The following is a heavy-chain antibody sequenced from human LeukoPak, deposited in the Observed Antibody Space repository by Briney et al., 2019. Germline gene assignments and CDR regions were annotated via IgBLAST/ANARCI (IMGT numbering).Heavy chain of an antibody. CDR1: GYSFTSYG. J-gene: IGHJ5*02. Sequence: VASVKVSCKASGYSFTSYGISWVRQAPGQGLEWMGWISAYNGNTNYAQKLQGRVTMTTDTSTSTAYMELRSLRSDDTAVYYCARESLDYGDYDWFDPWGQGTLVTVSS. CDR3: ARESLDYGDYDWFDP. D-gene: IGHD4-17*01. V-gene: IGHV1-18*01. CDR2: ISAYNGNT.